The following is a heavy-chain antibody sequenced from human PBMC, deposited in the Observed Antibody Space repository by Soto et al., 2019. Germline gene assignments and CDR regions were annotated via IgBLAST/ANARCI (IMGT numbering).Heavy chain of an antibody. D-gene: IGHD6-13*01. J-gene: IGHJ3*02. CDR3: ARERIAAATSAFDI. CDR2: IYYSGST. CDR1: GGNVSSVSYR. V-gene: IGHV4-61*01. Sequence: SETLSLPCTVSGGNVSSVSYRRSWIRQTPGKGLEWIGYIYYSGSTNYNPSLKSRVTISVDTSKNQFSLKLSSVTAADTAVYYCARERIAAATSAFDIWGQGTMVTVSS.